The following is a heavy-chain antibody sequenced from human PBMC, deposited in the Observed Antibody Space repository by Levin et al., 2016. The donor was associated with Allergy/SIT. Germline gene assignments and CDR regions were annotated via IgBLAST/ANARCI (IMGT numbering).Heavy chain of an antibody. CDR2: IWYDGSNK. CDR1: GFTFSSYG. CDR3: ARVNRAFGAASSLAD. J-gene: IGHJ4*02. V-gene: IGHV3-33*01. D-gene: IGHD3-16*01. Sequence: GGSLRLSCAASGFTFSSYGMHWVRQAPGKGLEWVAVIWYDGSNKYYADSVKGRFTISRDNSKNTLYLQMNSLRAEDTAVYYCARVNRAFGAASSLADWGQGTLVTVSS.